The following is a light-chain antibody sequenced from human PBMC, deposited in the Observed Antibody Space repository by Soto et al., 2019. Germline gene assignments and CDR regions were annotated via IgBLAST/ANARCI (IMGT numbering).Light chain of an antibody. V-gene: IGKV1-39*01. J-gene: IGKJ3*01. Sequence: DIQMTQSPSSLSVSVGDRVTSTCRASQSISSYLNWYQQKPGKAPKLLIYAASSLQRGVPSRFSGSGSGTDFTLTISSLQPEDFATYYCQQSDSTPLTFGPGTKVDI. CDR2: AAS. CDR3: QQSDSTPLT. CDR1: QSISSY.